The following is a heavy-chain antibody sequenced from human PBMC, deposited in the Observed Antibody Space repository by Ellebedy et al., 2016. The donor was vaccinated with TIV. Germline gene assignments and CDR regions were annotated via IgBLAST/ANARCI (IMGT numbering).Heavy chain of an antibody. CDR3: ARLPSYSSSRARIYWYFDL. J-gene: IGHJ2*01. D-gene: IGHD6-13*01. CDR2: IYPGDSDI. CDR1: GYSFTSYW. V-gene: IGHV5-51*01. Sequence: GGSLRLSCKASGYSFTSYWIGWVRQMPGEGLEWMGIIYPGDSDIRYSPSFQGQVTISADKSISTAYLQWSSLKASDTAMYYCARLPSYSSSRARIYWYFDLWGRGTLVTVSS.